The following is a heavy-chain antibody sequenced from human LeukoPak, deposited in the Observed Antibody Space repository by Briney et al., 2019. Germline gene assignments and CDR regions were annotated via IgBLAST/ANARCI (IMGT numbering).Heavy chain of an antibody. CDR2: IYYSGST. J-gene: IGHJ6*03. Sequence: SETLSLTYTVSGGSISSSTYYWGWIRQPPGKGLEWIGSIYYSGSTNYSPSLKSRVTISVDTSKNQFSLKLRSVTAADTAVYYCTRGSIAYYYMDVWGKGTTVTISS. CDR1: GGSISSSTYY. V-gene: IGHV4-39*07. CDR3: TRGSIAYYYMDV. D-gene: IGHD3-22*01.